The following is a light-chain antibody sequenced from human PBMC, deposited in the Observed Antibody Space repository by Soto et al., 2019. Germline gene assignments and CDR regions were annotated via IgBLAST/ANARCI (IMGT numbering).Light chain of an antibody. V-gene: IGLV2-8*01. CDR2: EVS. Sequence: QSALTQPPSASGSPGQSVTISCTGTSSDLSGYNYVSWYQQHPGKSPKLMIYEVSKRPSGVPDRFSGSKSGNTASLTVSGIQAEDEADYYCSSYAGSNNGVFGGGTKLTVL. CDR3: SSYAGSNNGV. CDR1: SSDLSGYNY. J-gene: IGLJ3*02.